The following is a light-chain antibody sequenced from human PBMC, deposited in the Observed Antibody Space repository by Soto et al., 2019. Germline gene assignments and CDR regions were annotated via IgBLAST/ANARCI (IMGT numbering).Light chain of an antibody. CDR2: RDS. CDR3: QVWDSSSYV. Sequence: SYELTQPPSVSVALGQTARIPCGGNNIGGKNVHWYQQKPGQAPVLVIYRDSNRPSGIPERFSGSNSGNTATLTISRAQAGDEADYYCQVWDSSSYVFGTGTKVTVL. J-gene: IGLJ1*01. V-gene: IGLV3-9*01. CDR1: NIGGKN.